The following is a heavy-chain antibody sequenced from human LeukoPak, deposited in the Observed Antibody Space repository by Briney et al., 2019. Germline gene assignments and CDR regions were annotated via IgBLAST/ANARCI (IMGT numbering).Heavy chain of an antibody. V-gene: IGHV4-39*07. Sequence: SETLSLTCTVSGGSISSSSYYWGWIRQPPRKGLEWIGSIYYSGSTYYNPSLKSRVAISVDTSKNQFSLKLSSVTAADTAVYYCARDCVGGSCYQLGAFDIWGQGTMVTVSS. CDR3: ARDCVGGSCYQLGAFDI. CDR1: GGSISSSSYY. CDR2: IYYSGST. J-gene: IGHJ3*02. D-gene: IGHD2-15*01.